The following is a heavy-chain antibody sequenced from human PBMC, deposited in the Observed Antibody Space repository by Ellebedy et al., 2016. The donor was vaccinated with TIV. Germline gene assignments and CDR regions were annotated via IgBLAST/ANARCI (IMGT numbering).Heavy chain of an antibody. J-gene: IGHJ4*02. V-gene: IGHV3-30-3*01. CDR2: ISYDGSNK. Sequence: GGSLRLSXASSGFAFSSYAMHWVRQAPGKGLEWVAVISYDGSNKYHADSVKGRFTISRDNSKNTLYLQMNSLRAEDTAVYYCARGYYYDKDWGQGTLVTVSS. CDR1: GFAFSSYA. D-gene: IGHD3-22*01. CDR3: ARGYYYDKD.